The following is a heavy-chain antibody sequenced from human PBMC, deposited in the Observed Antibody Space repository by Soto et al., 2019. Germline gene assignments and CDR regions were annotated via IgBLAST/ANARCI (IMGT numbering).Heavy chain of an antibody. CDR1: GFTFGDYA. D-gene: IGHD2-2*01. J-gene: IGHJ6*03. CDR2: IRSKAYGGTT. V-gene: IGHV3-49*03. Sequence: GGSLRLSCTSSGFTFGDYAMTWFRQAPGKGLEWVGFIRSKAYGGTTEYAASVKGRFTISRDDSKSIAYLQMNSLKTEDTAVYYCTRAPRYCSSTSCYYYYYYMDVWGKGTTVTVSS. CDR3: TRAPRYCSSTSCYYYYYYMDV.